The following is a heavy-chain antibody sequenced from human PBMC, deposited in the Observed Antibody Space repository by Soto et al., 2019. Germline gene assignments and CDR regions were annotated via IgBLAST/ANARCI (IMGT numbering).Heavy chain of an antibody. J-gene: IGHJ6*02. D-gene: IGHD6-19*01. CDR1: GFTFSVSD. V-gene: IGHV3-73*01. CDR3: TRHEEGRRAVFYRMAV. CDR2: IRGKNNNYAT. Sequence: ERQLVQSGGGVVQPGGSLKLSCAAFGFTFSVSDMHWVRQASRKGQEWVGRIRGKNNNYATTYAASMTGRFIISRDDSDDTEVPQMSSLKPDHTAMYYCTRHEEGRRAVFYRMAVCGQGTTVT.